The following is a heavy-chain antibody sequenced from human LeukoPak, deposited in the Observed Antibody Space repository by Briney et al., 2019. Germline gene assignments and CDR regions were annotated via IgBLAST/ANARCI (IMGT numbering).Heavy chain of an antibody. CDR3: AKIDLQSSGYDFDS. CDR2: MSSSSSYI. J-gene: IGHJ4*02. CDR1: GFTFSSYS. Sequence: GGSLRLSCAASGFTFSSYSMNWVRQAPGKGLEWVSSMSSSSSYIYYADSVKGRFTISRDNSKNTLYLQMNSLRAEDTAVYYCAKIDLQSSGYDFDSWGQGTLVTVSS. D-gene: IGHD3-22*01. V-gene: IGHV3-21*01.